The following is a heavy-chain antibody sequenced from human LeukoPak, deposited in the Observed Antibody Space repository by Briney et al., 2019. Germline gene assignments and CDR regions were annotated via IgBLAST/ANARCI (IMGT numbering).Heavy chain of an antibody. D-gene: IGHD2-15*01. J-gene: IGHJ5*02. CDR3: ARQPVVVVAARRAYNWFDP. CDR2: INHSGST. Sequence: SETLSLTCAVYGGSFSGYYWSWIRQPPGKGLEWIGEINHSGSTNYNPSLKSRVTISVDTSKNQFSLKLSSVTAADTAVYYCARQPVVVVAARRAYNWFDPWGQGTLVTVSS. CDR1: GGSFSGYY. V-gene: IGHV4-34*01.